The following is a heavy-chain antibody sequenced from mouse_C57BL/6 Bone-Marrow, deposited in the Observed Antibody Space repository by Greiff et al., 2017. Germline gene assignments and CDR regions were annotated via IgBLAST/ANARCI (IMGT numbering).Heavy chain of an antibody. CDR1: GFTFSSYA. V-gene: IGHV5-4*01. CDR2: ISDGGSYT. Sequence: EVQGVESGGGLVKPGGSLKLSCAASGFTFSSYAMSWVRQTPEKRLEWVATISDGGSYTYYRDNVKGRFTISRDNAKNNLYLQMSHLKSEDTAMYYCARIRGWYFDVWGTGTTVTVSS. J-gene: IGHJ1*03. CDR3: ARIRGWYFDV.